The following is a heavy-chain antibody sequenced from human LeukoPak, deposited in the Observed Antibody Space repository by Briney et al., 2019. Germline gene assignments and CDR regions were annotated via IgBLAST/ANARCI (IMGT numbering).Heavy chain of an antibody. CDR1: GGSISSGDYY. D-gene: IGHD1-26*01. Sequence: PSQTLSLTCTVSGGSISSGDYYWSWIRQPPGEGLEWIGYIYYSGSTYYNPSLKSRVTISVDTSKNQFSLKLSSVTAADTAVYYCASGGSYYAHYFDYWGQGTLVTVSS. V-gene: IGHV4-30-4*08. CDR3: ASGGSYYAHYFDY. J-gene: IGHJ4*02. CDR2: IYYSGST.